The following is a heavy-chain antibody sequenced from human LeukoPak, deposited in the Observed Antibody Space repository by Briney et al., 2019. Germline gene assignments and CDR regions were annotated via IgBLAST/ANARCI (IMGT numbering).Heavy chain of an antibody. D-gene: IGHD3-10*01. CDR3: ARVPRPGRGVMGSAFDI. CDR1: GYTFTSYG. V-gene: IGHV1-18*01. J-gene: IGHJ3*02. CDR2: ISAYNGNT. Sequence: ASVKVSCKASGYTFTSYGISWVRQAPGQGLEGMGWISAYNGNTNYAQKLQGRVTMTTDTSTSTAYMELRSLRSDDTAVYYCARVPRPGRGVMGSAFDIWGQGTMVTVSS.